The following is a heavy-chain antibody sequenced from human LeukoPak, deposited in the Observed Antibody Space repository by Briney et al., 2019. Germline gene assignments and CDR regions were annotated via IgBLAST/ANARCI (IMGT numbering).Heavy chain of an antibody. CDR1: GFTVSSNY. J-gene: IGHJ4*02. CDR2: IYSGGST. CDR3: ARGPSAYYYDRGYYFDY. Sequence: GSLRLSCAASGFTVSSNYMSWVRQAPGKGLEWVSVIYSGGSTYYADSVKGRFTISRDNSKNTLYLQMNSLRAEDTAVYYCARGPSAYYYDRGYYFDYWGQGTLVTVSS. D-gene: IGHD3-22*01. V-gene: IGHV3-66*01.